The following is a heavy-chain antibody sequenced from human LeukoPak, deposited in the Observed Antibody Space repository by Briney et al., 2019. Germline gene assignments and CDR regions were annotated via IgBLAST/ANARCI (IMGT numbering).Heavy chain of an antibody. CDR3: AREKWSSGWPLDY. CDR1: GFTFTSDW. J-gene: IGHJ4*02. Sequence: GGSLRLSCAASGFTFTSDWMHWVRQAPGKGLVWVSRINSDGITTTYADSVKGRFTISRDNAKNTLYLQMNSLRAEDTAVYYCAREKWSSGWPLDYWGQGTLVTVSS. D-gene: IGHD6-19*01. V-gene: IGHV3-74*01. CDR2: INSDGITT.